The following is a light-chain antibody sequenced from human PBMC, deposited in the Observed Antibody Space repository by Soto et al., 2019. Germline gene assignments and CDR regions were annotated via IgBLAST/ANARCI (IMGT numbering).Light chain of an antibody. Sequence: DLQMTQSPSSLSASVGDRVTITCRASRRIASYLNWYQQKPGKAANLLIYAASSLQSGVPSRFSGSGSGTDFTLTISSLQPDDSATYYCQQSYSTPYTFGQGTKLQIK. CDR1: RRIASY. J-gene: IGKJ2*01. V-gene: IGKV1-39*01. CDR3: QQSYSTPYT. CDR2: AAS.